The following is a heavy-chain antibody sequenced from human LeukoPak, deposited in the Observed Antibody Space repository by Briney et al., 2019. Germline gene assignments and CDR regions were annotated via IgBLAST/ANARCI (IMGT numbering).Heavy chain of an antibody. J-gene: IGHJ5*02. CDR1: GFIFSSYW. Sequence: GGSLRLSCAASGFIFSSYWMHWVRHAPGKGPVWVSRIKSDGSSTSYADSVKGRFTISRDNAKNTLYLQMNSLRAEDTAVYYCVRDGRDGYDAWGQGTLVSVSS. D-gene: IGHD5-24*01. V-gene: IGHV3-74*01. CDR3: VRDGRDGYDA. CDR2: IKSDGSST.